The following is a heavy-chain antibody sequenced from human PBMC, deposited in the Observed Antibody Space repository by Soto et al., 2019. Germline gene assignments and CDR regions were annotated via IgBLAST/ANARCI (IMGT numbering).Heavy chain of an antibody. Sequence: QVQLVQSGAEVKEPGASVKVSCKASGYIFTNYGINWVRQAPGQGLEWMGWISGYNGDTDYAQKLQGRLNMTTDTAKSTAYMELRSLRSGVTGVYYCAGGGYTDFPDFWGQGTLVTVSS. CDR1: GYIFTNYG. CDR2: ISGYNGDT. CDR3: AGGGYTDFPDF. V-gene: IGHV1-18*01. J-gene: IGHJ4*02. D-gene: IGHD1-1*01.